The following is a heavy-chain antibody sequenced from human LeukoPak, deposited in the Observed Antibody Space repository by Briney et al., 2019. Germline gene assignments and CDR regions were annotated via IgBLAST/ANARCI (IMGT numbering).Heavy chain of an antibody. CDR3: AKDSTHSFGGVDY. D-gene: IGHD3-10*01. J-gene: IGHJ4*02. V-gene: IGHV3-43*01. CDR2: ISWDGGST. CDR1: GFTFDDYT. Sequence: AGGSLRLSCAASGFTFDDYTMHWVRQAPGKGLEWVSLISWDGGSTYYADSVKGRFTISRDNSKNSLYLQMNSLRTEDTALYYCAKDSTHSFGGVDYWGQGTLVTVSS.